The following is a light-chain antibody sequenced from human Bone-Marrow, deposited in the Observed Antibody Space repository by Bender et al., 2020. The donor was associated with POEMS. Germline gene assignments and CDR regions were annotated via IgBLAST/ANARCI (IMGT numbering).Light chain of an antibody. CDR2: YDS. V-gene: IGLV3-21*04. CDR3: QVWDSLSDRYVV. Sequence: SYVVTQPPSVSVAPGQTASISCDGNTIGSKNVNWYQQKPGQAPVMVISYDSDRPAGIPERISGSNYGDTATLTISRVEAGDEADYYCQVWDSLSDRYVVFGGGTKLTVL. CDR1: TIGSKN. J-gene: IGLJ2*01.